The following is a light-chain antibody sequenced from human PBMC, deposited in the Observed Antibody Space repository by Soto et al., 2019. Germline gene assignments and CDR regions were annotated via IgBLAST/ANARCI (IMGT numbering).Light chain of an antibody. CDR3: QQRSNWPFT. CDR1: PSVSSN. CDR2: GAS. V-gene: IGKV3-11*01. J-gene: IGKJ3*01. Sequence: DIVRTLSPATLSVTPGERAALSCRASPSVSSNLAWYLQKPGQAPRLLIYGASNRATGIPARFSGSGSGTVFTLTISSLEPEDFAVYYCQQRSNWPFTFGQGTKVDIK.